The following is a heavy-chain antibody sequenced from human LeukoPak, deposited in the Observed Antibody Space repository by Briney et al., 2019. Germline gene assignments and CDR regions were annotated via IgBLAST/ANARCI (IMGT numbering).Heavy chain of an antibody. CDR1: GYSFTDYW. CDR2: IYPGDSDT. J-gene: IGHJ4*02. CDR3: ARLGDLYGDYTINDY. V-gene: IGHV5-51*01. Sequence: GESLKISCKGSGYSFTDYWIAWVRQMPGRGLEWMGIIYPGDSDTRYSPSFQGQVTISVDKSVSTAYLQWSSLEASDTAMYYCARLGDLYGDYTINDYWGQGTLVSVSS. D-gene: IGHD4-17*01.